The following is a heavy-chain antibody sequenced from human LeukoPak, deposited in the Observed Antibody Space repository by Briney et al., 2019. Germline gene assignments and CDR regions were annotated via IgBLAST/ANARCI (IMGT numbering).Heavy chain of an antibody. CDR2: IKGSDK. Sequence: GGSLRLSCVGSGFTFSNYWMNLVRQAPGKGLEWVANIKGSDKGHVDSVKGRFSVSRDDARNSLYLQMDSLRAEDTAAYYCARDVDWNYDLWGQGTVVRVSS. CDR1: GFTFSNYW. D-gene: IGHD1-7*01. V-gene: IGHV3-7*01. CDR3: ARDVDWNYDL. J-gene: IGHJ4*02.